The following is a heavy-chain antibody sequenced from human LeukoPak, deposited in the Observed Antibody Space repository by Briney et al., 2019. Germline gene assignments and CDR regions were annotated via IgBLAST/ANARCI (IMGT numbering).Heavy chain of an antibody. V-gene: IGHV1-2*02. J-gene: IGHJ5*01. D-gene: IGHD6-6*01. Sequence: ASVRVSCKASGYSFTGYYIHWVRQAPGQGLEWMGWINPNSGATKYAQNFQGRVTMTRDTSISTAYMDLSRLKSDDSAVYYCAKEGERHLVFFNWFDSWGQGSLVTVSS. CDR3: AKEGERHLVFFNWFDS. CDR1: GYSFTGYY. CDR2: INPNSGAT.